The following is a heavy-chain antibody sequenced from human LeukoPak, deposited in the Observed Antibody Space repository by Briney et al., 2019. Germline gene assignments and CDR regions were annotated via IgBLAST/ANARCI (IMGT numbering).Heavy chain of an antibody. V-gene: IGHV4-34*01. D-gene: IGHD3-10*01. CDR1: GGSFSGYY. J-gene: IGHJ4*02. CDR3: ARALASDGSGSYHY. Sequence: SETLSLTCAVYGGSFSGYYRSWIRQPPGKGLEWVGEIDNRGSRNHNPSLKSRVTISLDTSKNQFSLKLSSVTPADTAVYYCARALASDGSGSYHYWGQGTLVTVSS. CDR2: IDNRGSR.